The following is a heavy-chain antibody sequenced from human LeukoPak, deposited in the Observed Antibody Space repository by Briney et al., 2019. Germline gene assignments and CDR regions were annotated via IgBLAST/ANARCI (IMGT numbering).Heavy chain of an antibody. D-gene: IGHD6-19*01. V-gene: IGHV3-30*02. CDR1: GFTFSSYG. J-gene: IGHJ4*02. CDR3: AKDALIAVAGTFDY. CDR2: IRYDGSNK. Sequence: GGSLRLSCAASGFTFSSYGMHWVRQVPGKGLEWVAFIRYDGSNKYYADSVKGRFTISRDNSKNTLYLQMNSLRAEDTAVYYCAKDALIAVAGTFDYWGQGTLVTVSS.